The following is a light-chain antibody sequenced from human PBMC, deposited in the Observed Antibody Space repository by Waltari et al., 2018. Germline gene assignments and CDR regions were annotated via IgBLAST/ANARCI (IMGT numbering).Light chain of an antibody. V-gene: IGLV1-44*01. Sequence: QSALTQPPSASGTPGQRVNMSCSGSKPNIGSKPVNWYQQFPGTAPKLLIYSNDQRPSGVPDLVSGSKSGTSASLAISGLQSEDEADYYCAAWDDSLNGWVFGGGTKLTVL. CDR2: SND. CDR3: AAWDDSLNGWV. CDR1: KPNIGSKP. J-gene: IGLJ3*02.